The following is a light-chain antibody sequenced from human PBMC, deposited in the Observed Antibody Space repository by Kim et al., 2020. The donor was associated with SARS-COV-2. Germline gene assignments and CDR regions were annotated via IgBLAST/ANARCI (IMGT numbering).Light chain of an antibody. CDR3: QHYGSSPPMT. V-gene: IGKV3-20*01. Sequence: PGERATLACRASQTFGINYLAWYQQKPGQAPRLLIYDASTRATGIPDRFSGSGSGTDFTLTITRVEPEDFAVYYCQHYGSSPPMTFGQGTKVDIK. J-gene: IGKJ1*01. CDR1: QTFGINY. CDR2: DAS.